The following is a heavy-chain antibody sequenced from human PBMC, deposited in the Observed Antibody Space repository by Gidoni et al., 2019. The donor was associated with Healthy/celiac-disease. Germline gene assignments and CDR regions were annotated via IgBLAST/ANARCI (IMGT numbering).Heavy chain of an antibody. V-gene: IGHV3-9*01. CDR2: ISWNSGSI. CDR1: GLPLDDYA. D-gene: IGHD4-17*01. CDR3: ARSYLDYGDYFDY. Sequence: EVRLVESGGGLVQPGSSLTLSCRPSGLPLDDYALHWVRQAPGKGLEWVLGISWNSGSIGYADSVKGRFTISRENAKNSLYLQMNSLRAEDTALYYCARSYLDYGDYFDYWGQGTLVTVSS. J-gene: IGHJ4*02.